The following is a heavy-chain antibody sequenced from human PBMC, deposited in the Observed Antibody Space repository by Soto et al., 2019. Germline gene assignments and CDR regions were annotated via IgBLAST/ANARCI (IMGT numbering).Heavy chain of an antibody. Sequence: QVQLVESGGGVVQPGRSLRLSCAASGFTFSSYGMHWVRQAPGKGLEWVAFIWYDGSNKYSADSVKGRFTISRDESKNTLYLQMHSPTAEDTAAYYWAGGGAAVVTHFDNWGQGTLVTVSS. J-gene: IGHJ4*02. CDR2: IWYDGSNK. CDR1: GFTFSSYG. V-gene: IGHV3-33*01. CDR3: AGGGAAVVTHFDN. D-gene: IGHD2-2*01.